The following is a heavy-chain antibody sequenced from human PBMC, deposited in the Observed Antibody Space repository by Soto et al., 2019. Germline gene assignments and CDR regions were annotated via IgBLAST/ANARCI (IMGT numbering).Heavy chain of an antibody. V-gene: IGHV3-48*02. CDR1: GFTFRSYS. Sequence: PGGSLRLSCAASGFTFRSYSMNWVRQAPGKGLEWLSYISSNSIYADSVRGRFTTSRDNAKNSLYLQMNSLRDEDTAVYYCVRDQWYAFDVWGQGTTVTVSS. D-gene: IGHD2-8*01. CDR3: VRDQWYAFDV. CDR2: ISSNS. J-gene: IGHJ6*01.